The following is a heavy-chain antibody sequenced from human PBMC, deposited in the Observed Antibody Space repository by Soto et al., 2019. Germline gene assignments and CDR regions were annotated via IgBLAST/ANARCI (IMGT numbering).Heavy chain of an antibody. Sequence: SETLSLTCTVSGGSVSSGSYYWSWIRQPPGKGLEWIGYIYYSGSTNYNPSLKSRVTISVDTSKNQFSLKLSSVTAADTAVYYCARVIGSSWYAGWFDPWGQGTLVTVSS. CDR3: ARVIGSSWYAGWFDP. D-gene: IGHD6-13*01. CDR1: GGSVSSGSYY. V-gene: IGHV4-61*01. J-gene: IGHJ5*02. CDR2: IYYSGST.